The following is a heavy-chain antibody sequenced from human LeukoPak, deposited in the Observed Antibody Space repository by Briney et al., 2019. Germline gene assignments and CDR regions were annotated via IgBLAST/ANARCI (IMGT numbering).Heavy chain of an antibody. V-gene: IGHV5-10-1*01. J-gene: IGHJ4*02. CDR1: GYSFTSYW. D-gene: IGHD4-17*01. Sequence: RGESLKISCRGSGYSFTSYWISWVRQMPGKGLEWMGRIDPSDSYTNYSPSFQGHVTISADKSISTAYLQWSSLKASDTAMYYCARHWDYGDSLDYWGQGTLVTVSS. CDR2: IDPSDSYT. CDR3: ARHWDYGDSLDY.